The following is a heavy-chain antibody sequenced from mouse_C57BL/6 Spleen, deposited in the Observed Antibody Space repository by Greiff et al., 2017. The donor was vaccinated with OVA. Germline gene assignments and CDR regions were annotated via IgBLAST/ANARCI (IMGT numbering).Heavy chain of an antibody. CDR2: IRNKANGYTT. CDR1: GFTFTDYY. V-gene: IGHV7-3*01. D-gene: IGHD2-3*01. J-gene: IGHJ2*01. Sequence: EVNVVESGGGLVQPGGSLSLSCAASGFTFTDYYMSWVRQPPGKALEWLGFIRNKANGYTTEYSASVKGRFTISRDNSQSILYLQMNALRAEDSATYYCARYNDGYGYWGQGTTLTVSS. CDR3: ARYNDGYGY.